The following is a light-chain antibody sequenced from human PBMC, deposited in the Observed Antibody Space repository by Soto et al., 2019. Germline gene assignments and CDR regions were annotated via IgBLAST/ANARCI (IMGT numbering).Light chain of an antibody. CDR1: QSLLSSSNTENY. CDR3: QQYYSTPPT. V-gene: IGKV4-1*01. J-gene: IGKJ2*01. Sequence: DIVMTQSPDSLAVSLGERATIHCKSGQSLLSSSNTENYLAWYQQKPGQPPQLLIFWASNRDSGVPERFIGSGSGTDFTLTISILQAEDVAVYYCQQYYSTPPTFGQGTRLEIK. CDR2: WAS.